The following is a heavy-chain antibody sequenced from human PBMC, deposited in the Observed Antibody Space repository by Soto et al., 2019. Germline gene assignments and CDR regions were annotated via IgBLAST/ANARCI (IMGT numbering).Heavy chain of an antibody. CDR1: GGSISSGGYY. J-gene: IGHJ1*01. V-gene: IGHV4-31*03. Sequence: QVQLQESGPGLVKASQTLSLTCNVSGGSISSGGYYWTWIRQHPGKGLEWIGNINHSGSTFYNPSLKSRVSISVDTSKNQFSLKLSSVTAADTAVYFCVRGILSWGQGTLVTVSS. CDR3: VRGILS. CDR2: INHSGST.